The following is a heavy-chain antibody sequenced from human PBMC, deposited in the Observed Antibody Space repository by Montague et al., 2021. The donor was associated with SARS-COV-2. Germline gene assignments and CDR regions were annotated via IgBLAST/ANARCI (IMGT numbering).Heavy chain of an antibody. D-gene: IGHD2-21*01. CDR3: ARGGGHSADYYYY. J-gene: IGHJ6*01. CDR2: IYYSGST. CDR1: DGSINNYY. Sequence: SETLSLTCTVSDGSINNYYWTWIRQPRGNGLDSIGDIYYSGSTNYNPSLKSRVTISVDTSKNQFSLKLSSVTAAYTAVYHCARGGGHSADYYYY. V-gene: IGHV4-59*01.